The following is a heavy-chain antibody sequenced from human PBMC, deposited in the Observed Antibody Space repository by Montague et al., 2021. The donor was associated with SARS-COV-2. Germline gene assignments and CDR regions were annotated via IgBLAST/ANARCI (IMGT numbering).Heavy chain of an antibody. V-gene: IGHV4-39*01. CDR1: GGSISSSGYY. CDR2: IYYSGST. CDR3: ARLHCRTTRYYFLCFAETAHLDY. Sequence: SETLSLTCTVSGGSISSSGYYWGWIRQPPGKGLEWIGCIYYSGSTYYNPSLESRVTISVDTSENQFSLKLSSVTAADTAVYYCARLHCRTTRYYFLCFAETAHLDYWGQGTLVTVSS. D-gene: IGHD2-2*01. J-gene: IGHJ4*02.